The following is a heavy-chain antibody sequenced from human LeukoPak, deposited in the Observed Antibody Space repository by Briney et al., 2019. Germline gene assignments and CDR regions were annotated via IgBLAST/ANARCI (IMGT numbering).Heavy chain of an antibody. D-gene: IGHD1-26*01. CDR3: ARDPPEYSGSYYGY. CDR2: IIPIFGTA. J-gene: IGHJ4*02. Sequence: SVEVSCKASGGTFSSYAISWVRQAPGQGPEWMGRIIPIFGTANYAQKFQGRVTITTDESTSTAYMELSSLRSEDTAVYYCARDPPEYSGSYYGYWGQGTLVTVSS. V-gene: IGHV1-69*05. CDR1: GGTFSSYA.